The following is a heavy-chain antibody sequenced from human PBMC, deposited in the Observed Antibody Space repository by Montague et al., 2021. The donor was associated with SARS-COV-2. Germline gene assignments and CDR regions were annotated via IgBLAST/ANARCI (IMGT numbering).Heavy chain of an antibody. J-gene: IGHJ4*02. V-gene: IGHV3-30-3*01. CDR2: ISYDGSNK. CDR3: ARGASGSYYSAFDY. CDR1: GFTFSSYA. D-gene: IGHD1-26*01. Sequence: SQRLSCAASGFTFSSYAMHWVRQAPGKGLEWVAVISYDGSNKYFADSVKGRFTISRDNSKNTLYLQMNSLRAEDTAVYYCARGASGSYYSAFDYWGQGTLVTVSS.